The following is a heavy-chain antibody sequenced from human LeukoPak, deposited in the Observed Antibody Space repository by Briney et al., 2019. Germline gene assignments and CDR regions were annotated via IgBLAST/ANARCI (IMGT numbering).Heavy chain of an antibody. CDR3: ARDLMGIAYRGAFYY. J-gene: IGHJ4*02. V-gene: IGHV3-7*03. CDR1: GFTFRSYW. CDR2: IKQDGSEK. D-gene: IGHD6-13*01. Sequence: GGSLRLSCAASGFTFRSYWMSWVRQAPGKGLEWVANIKQDGSEKYYVDSVKGRFTISRDNAKNSLYLQMNSLRAEDTAVYYCARDLMGIAYRGAFYYWGQGTLVTVSS.